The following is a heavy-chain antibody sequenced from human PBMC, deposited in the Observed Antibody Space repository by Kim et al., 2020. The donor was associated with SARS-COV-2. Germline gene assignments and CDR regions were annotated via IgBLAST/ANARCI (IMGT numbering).Heavy chain of an antibody. Sequence: GGSLRLSCAASGFTFSSYGMHWVRQAPGKGLEWVAVIWYDGSNKYYADSVKGRFTISRDNSKNTLYLQMNSLRAEDTAVYYCARDRIPLGYCSGGSCYSKHYYYYGMDVWGQGTTVTVSS. CDR1: GFTFSSYG. V-gene: IGHV3-33*01. CDR2: IWYDGSNK. CDR3: ARDRIPLGYCSGGSCYSKHYYYYGMDV. D-gene: IGHD2-15*01. J-gene: IGHJ6*02.